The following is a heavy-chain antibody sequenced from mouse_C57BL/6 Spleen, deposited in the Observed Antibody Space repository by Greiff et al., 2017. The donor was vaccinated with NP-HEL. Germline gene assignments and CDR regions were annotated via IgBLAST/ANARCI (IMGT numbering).Heavy chain of an antibody. J-gene: IGHJ2*01. V-gene: IGHV1-54*01. CDR3: AIYYDYDDY. CDR1: GYAFTNYL. CDR2: INPGSGGT. D-gene: IGHD2-4*01. Sequence: VQLQQSGAELVRPGTSVKVSCKASGYAFTNYLIEWVKQRPGQGLEWIGVINPGSGGTNYNEKFKGKATLTADKSSSTAYMQLSSLTSEDSAVYFCAIYYDYDDYWGQGTTLTVSS.